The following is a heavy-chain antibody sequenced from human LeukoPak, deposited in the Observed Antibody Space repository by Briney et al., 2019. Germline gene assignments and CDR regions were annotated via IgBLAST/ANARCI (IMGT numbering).Heavy chain of an antibody. J-gene: IGHJ4*02. CDR3: ARHYFTSGDVC. V-gene: IGHV4-59*08. D-gene: IGHD3-3*01. Sequence: PSETLSLTCTVSGGAISSHYWSWSRQPPGKRVEWMRSIYYSWSTNYNPSLRSRVTISVDTSKSQFSLQLSTVTAADTAVYYCARHYFTSGDVCWGQGTLVTVSS. CDR1: GGAISSHY. CDR2: IYYSWST.